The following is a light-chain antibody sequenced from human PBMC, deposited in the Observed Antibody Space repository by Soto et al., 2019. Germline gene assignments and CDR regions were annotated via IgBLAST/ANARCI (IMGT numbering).Light chain of an antibody. CDR3: SSYTTSSTLV. V-gene: IGLV2-14*01. CDR1: SSDVGSYNY. CDR2: DVS. J-gene: IGLJ2*01. Sequence: QSALTQPASVSGSPGQSITISCTGTSSDVGSYNYVSWYQQPPGKAPKLMIYDVSNRPAGVSNRFSGSKSGNTASLTISGLRAEDEADYYCSSYTTSSTLVFGGGTKLTVL.